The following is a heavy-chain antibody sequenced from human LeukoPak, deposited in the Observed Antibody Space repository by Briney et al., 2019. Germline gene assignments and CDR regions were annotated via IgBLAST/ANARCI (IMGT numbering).Heavy chain of an antibody. D-gene: IGHD2-2*01. V-gene: IGHV1-18*01. Sequence: ASVKVSCKAAGYTFTSYAISWVRQAPGQGLEWMGWLSTYNGKTNYAQKFQGRVIMTTETSASTVYMELNSLTSDDTAVYYCARDHCGTTSCNAFEIWGQGTMVTVSS. CDR2: LSTYNGKT. CDR1: GYTFTSYA. J-gene: IGHJ3*02. CDR3: ARDHCGTTSCNAFEI.